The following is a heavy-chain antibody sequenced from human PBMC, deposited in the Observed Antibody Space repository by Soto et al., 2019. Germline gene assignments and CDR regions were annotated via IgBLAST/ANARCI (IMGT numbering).Heavy chain of an antibody. CDR1: GGTFSSYA. CDR2: IIPIFGTA. CDR3: ARDSSIAVAGSPYYCYGMDV. Sequence: QVQLVQSGAEVKKPGSSVKVSCKASGGTFSSYAISWVRQAPGQGLEWMGGIIPIFGTANYAQKFQGRVTITADEAXXTXYXXLSSLRSEDTAVYYCARDSSIAVAGSPYYCYGMDVWGQGTTVTVSS. D-gene: IGHD6-19*01. J-gene: IGHJ6*02. V-gene: IGHV1-69*12.